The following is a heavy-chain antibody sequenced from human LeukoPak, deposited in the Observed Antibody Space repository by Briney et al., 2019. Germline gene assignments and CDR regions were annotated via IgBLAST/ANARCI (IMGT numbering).Heavy chain of an antibody. J-gene: IGHJ4*02. Sequence: PGGSLRLSCAASGFTFSSYAMSWVRQPPGKGLEWVAAISGSGGSTYYADSVKGRFTISRDNAKNSLSLQMNSLRVEDTAVYDCARDGQSEHQLLEYLDFWGQGTLVTVSS. V-gene: IGHV3-23*01. CDR2: ISGSGGST. D-gene: IGHD2-2*01. CDR3: ARDGQSEHQLLEYLDF. CDR1: GFTFSSYA.